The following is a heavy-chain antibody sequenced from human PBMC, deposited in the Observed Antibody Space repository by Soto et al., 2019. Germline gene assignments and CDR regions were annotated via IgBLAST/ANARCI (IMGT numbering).Heavy chain of an antibody. CDR1: GFTFSTSC. J-gene: IGHJ4*02. CDR3: TRGGNYYFDY. Sequence: EVQLVEAGGGLVQPGGSLRLSCAASGFTFSTSCIHWVRQAPGKGLVWVSGINGDGGTINYADSVKGRFTISRDNAKNTVYLQMTSLRADDTAVYYCTRGGNYYFDYWGQGTLVTVSS. D-gene: IGHD1-7*01. CDR2: INGDGGTI. V-gene: IGHV3-74*01.